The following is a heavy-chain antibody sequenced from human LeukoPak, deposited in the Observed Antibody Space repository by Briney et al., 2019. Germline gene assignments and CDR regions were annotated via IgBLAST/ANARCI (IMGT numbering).Heavy chain of an antibody. D-gene: IGHD1-26*01. J-gene: IGHJ3*02. CDR2: IYYSGST. Sequence: PSETLSLTCTVSGGSLSSYYWSWIRQPAGKGLEWIGYIYYSGSTNYNPSLKSRVTISVDTSKNQSSLKLSSVTAADTAVYYCAREGFRVGATLCAFDIWGQGTMVTVSS. CDR3: AREGFRVGATLCAFDI. V-gene: IGHV4-59*01. CDR1: GGSLSSYY.